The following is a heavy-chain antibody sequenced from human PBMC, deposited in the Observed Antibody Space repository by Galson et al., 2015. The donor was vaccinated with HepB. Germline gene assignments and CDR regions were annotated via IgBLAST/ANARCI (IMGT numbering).Heavy chain of an antibody. J-gene: IGHJ4*02. D-gene: IGHD3-3*01. CDR3: ARGGGYYTNDY. CDR1: GFTFSSYS. CDR2: ISSSSSTI. V-gene: IGHV3-48*01. Sequence: SLRLSCAASGFTFSSYSMNWVRQAPGKGLEWVSSISSSSSTIYYADSVKGRFTISRDNAKNSLYLQMNSLRAEDTAVYYCARGGGYYTNDYWGQGTLVTVSS.